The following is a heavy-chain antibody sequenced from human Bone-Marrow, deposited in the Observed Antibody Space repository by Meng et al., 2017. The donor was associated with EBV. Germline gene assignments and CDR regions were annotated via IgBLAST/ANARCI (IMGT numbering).Heavy chain of an antibody. CDR2: IHHGGST. CDR1: GGSISSDNW. J-gene: IGHJ5*02. CDR3: SIIIYGSGLNSWFDP. V-gene: IGHV4-4*02. D-gene: IGHD3-10*01. Sequence: QVQLEEWGPGLVKSSGTLSLTCGVSGGSISSDNWWTWVRQPPGKGLEWVGEIHHGGSTNYNPSLKSRVTISLDKSKNQFSLRLTSVTAADTAVYYCSIIIYGSGLNSWFDPWGQGTLVTVSS.